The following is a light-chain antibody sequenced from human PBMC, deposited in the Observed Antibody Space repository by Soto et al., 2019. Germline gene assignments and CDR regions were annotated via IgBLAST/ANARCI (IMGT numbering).Light chain of an antibody. CDR1: PTINSW. CDR2: KAS. Sequence: DIQMTQSPSTLSASIADRVTITCRVSPTINSWLAWYQQNPGKAPKLLIYKASTLESGVPSRFSGSGSGTEFTLTISCLQPDDFASYYCQHYNSYSEFSFGPGTKVDIK. V-gene: IGKV1-5*03. CDR3: QHYNSYSEFS. J-gene: IGKJ3*01.